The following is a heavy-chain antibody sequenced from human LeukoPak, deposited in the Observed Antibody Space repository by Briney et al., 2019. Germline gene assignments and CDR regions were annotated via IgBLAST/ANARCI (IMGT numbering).Heavy chain of an antibody. CDR3: ARVLKVGSMDV. V-gene: IGHV1-69*13. CDR1: GYTFTSYA. Sequence: ASVKVSCKASGYTFTSYAISWVRQAPGQGLEWMGGIIPIFGTANYAQKFQGRVTITADESTSTAYMELRSLRSDDTAVYYCARVLKVGSMDVWGKGTTVTVSS. J-gene: IGHJ6*03. D-gene: IGHD5-12*01. CDR2: IIPIFGTA.